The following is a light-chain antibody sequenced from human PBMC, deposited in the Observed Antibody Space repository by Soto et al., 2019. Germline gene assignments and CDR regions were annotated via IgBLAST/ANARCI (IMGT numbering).Light chain of an antibody. J-gene: IGKJ4*01. CDR2: VSS. V-gene: IGKV3-15*01. CDR3: QQYSVWPLT. CDR1: QSVSSN. Sequence: EIVMTQSPATLSVSPGERATLSCRASQSVSSNVAWYQQKPGHTPQLLSYVSSTSATGIPARFSGSGSGTEFTLTISSLQSEDFAVYYCQQYSVWPLTFGGGNKVEF.